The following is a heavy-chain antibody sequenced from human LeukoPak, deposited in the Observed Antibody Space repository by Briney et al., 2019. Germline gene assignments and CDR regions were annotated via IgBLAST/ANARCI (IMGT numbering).Heavy chain of an antibody. D-gene: IGHD4-17*01. CDR2: ISGSGGST. V-gene: IGHV3-23*01. CDR3: AKDLTTTETTVTAEYFQH. J-gene: IGHJ1*01. CDR1: GLTFSSYA. Sequence: GGSLRLSCAASGLTFSSYAMSWARQAPGKGLEWVSAISGSGGSTYYADSVKGRFTISRDNSKNTLYLQMNSLRAEDTAVYYCAKDLTTTETTVTAEYFQHWGQGTLVTVS.